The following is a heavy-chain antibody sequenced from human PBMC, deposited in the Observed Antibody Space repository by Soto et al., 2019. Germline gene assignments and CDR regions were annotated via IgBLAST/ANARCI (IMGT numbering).Heavy chain of an antibody. CDR1: GFTFSNYA. D-gene: IGHD4-17*01. CDR3: ANSWTTLTTGFDF. Sequence: QTGGSLRLSCVASGFTFSNYAMHWVRQAPGKGLGWVAVISSDGSEKYYLDSVRDRFTISRDNSKNTLYLQMSNLRPEDTAMYYCANSWTTLTTGFDFWGQGALVA. CDR2: ISSDGSEK. J-gene: IGHJ4*02. V-gene: IGHV3-30*18.